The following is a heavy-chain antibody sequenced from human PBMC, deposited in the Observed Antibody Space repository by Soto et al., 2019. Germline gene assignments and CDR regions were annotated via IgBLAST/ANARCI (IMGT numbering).Heavy chain of an antibody. CDR3: ASPALGGGYGYYYGMDV. D-gene: IGHD3-22*01. CDR2: IIPIFGTA. Sequence: QVQLVQSGAEVKKPGSSVKVSCEASGGTFSSYAISWVRQAPGQGLEWMGGIIPIFGTANYAQKFQGRVTITADKSTSTAYMELSSLRSEDTAVYYCASPALGGGYGYYYGMDVWGQGTTVTVSS. V-gene: IGHV1-69*06. J-gene: IGHJ6*02. CDR1: GGTFSSYA.